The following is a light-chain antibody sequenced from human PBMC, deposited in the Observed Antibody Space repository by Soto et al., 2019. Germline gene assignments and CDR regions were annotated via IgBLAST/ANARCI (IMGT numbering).Light chain of an antibody. Sequence: QSALTQSPSASGSPGQSVTISCTGTSSDIGGYNSVSWYQQHPGKAPKVMIYEVTKRPSGVPDRFSGSKSGNTASLTVSALQAEDEADYYCSSYTDRKHLVFGTGTKLTVL. V-gene: IGLV2-8*01. J-gene: IGLJ1*01. CDR1: SSDIGGYNS. CDR3: SSYTDRKHLV. CDR2: EVT.